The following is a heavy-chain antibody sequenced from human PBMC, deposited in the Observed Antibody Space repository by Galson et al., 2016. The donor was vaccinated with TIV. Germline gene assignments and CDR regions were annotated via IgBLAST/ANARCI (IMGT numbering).Heavy chain of an antibody. CDR2: ISAGGGRT. Sequence: SLRLSCAASGFTFSSFAVSWVRQAPGKGLEWVSGISAGGGRTNYAESVKGRFTISRDNPKNTLYLQMSSLRAEDTAVYFCAKIDRSGFDYVRRFDFWGQGTLATVSS. D-gene: IGHD4-17*01. V-gene: IGHV3-23*01. J-gene: IGHJ4*02. CDR1: GFTFSSFA. CDR3: AKIDRSGFDYVRRFDF.